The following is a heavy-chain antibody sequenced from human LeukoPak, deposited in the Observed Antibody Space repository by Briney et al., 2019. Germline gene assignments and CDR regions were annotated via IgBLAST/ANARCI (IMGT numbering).Heavy chain of an antibody. V-gene: IGHV3-7*03. CDR1: GFTFSSYW. CDR2: IKQDGSEK. J-gene: IGHJ5*02. Sequence: GGSLRLSCAASGFTFSSYWMSWVRQAPGKGLEWVANIKQDGSEKYYVDSVKGRFTISRDNAKNSLYLQMNSLRAEDTALYYCARDGDRFGELLSTQFNWFDPWGQGTLVIVSS. CDR3: ARDGDRFGELLSTQFNWFDP. D-gene: IGHD3-10*01.